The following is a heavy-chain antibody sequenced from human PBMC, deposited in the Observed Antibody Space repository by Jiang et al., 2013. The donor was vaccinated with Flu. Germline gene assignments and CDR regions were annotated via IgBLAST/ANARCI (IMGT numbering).Heavy chain of an antibody. J-gene: IGHJ4*02. D-gene: IGHD3-3*01. CDR1: GFTFSSYE. CDR2: ISSSSSTI. Sequence: GLVQSGGSLRLSCAASGFTFSSYEMNWVRQAPGKGLEWVSYISSSSSTIYYADSVKGRFTISRDNAKNSLYLQMNSLRAEDTAVYYCARVAAPLTIPWYFDCWGQGTLVTVSS. CDR3: ARVAAPLTIPWYFDC. V-gene: IGHV3-48*03.